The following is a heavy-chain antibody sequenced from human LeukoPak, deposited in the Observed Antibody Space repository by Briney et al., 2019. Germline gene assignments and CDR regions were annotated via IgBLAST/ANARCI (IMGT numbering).Heavy chain of an antibody. V-gene: IGHV3-30*19. Sequence: GGSLRLSCAASGFTFSSYGMHWVRQAPGKGLEWVAVISYDGSTKYYADSVKGRFTISRDNSKNTLYLQMNSLTAEDTAMYYCARSRGTVEGLGHWGRGTLVTVSS. D-gene: IGHD1-1*01. CDR2: ISYDGSTK. CDR3: ARSRGTVEGLGH. J-gene: IGHJ5*02. CDR1: GFTFSSYG.